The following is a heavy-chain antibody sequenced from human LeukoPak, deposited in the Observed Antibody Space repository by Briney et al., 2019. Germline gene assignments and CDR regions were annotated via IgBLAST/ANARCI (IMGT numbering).Heavy chain of an antibody. Sequence: GGSLRLSCAAAGFTFSTYDMSWVRRAPGKGLEWVSALTGSGASTYYADSVKGRFTISRDNAKNSLFLQMNSLRADDTAVYYCARVPGDYWGQGTLVTVSS. CDR3: ARVPGDY. D-gene: IGHD3-10*01. V-gene: IGHV3-23*01. CDR2: LTGSGAST. CDR1: GFTFSTYD. J-gene: IGHJ4*02.